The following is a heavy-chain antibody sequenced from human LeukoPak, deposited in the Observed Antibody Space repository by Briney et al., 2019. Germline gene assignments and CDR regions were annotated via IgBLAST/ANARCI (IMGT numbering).Heavy chain of an antibody. D-gene: IGHD3-10*01. V-gene: IGHV3-30*18. CDR3: AKDMYYRGSGSYFNVDY. CDR1: GFTFSNSA. CDR2: ISYDGNNK. J-gene: IGHJ4*02. Sequence: GGSLRLSCAASGFTFSNSAMNWVRQAPGKGLEWVAVISYDGNNKYYSDSVKGRFTISRDNSKSTLYLQMNSLRAEDTAVYYCAKDMYYRGSGSYFNVDYRGQGTLVTVSS.